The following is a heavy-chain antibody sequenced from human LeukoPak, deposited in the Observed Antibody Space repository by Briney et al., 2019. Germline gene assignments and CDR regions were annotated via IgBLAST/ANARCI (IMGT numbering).Heavy chain of an antibody. D-gene: IGHD6-13*01. CDR3: AKATYSSSWYSSTDYFDY. J-gene: IGHJ4*02. Sequence: TGGSLRLSCAASGFTFSSYAMSWFRQAPGKGLEWVSAISGSGGSTYYADSVKGRFTISRDHSKSTVHLQMNSLRAEDTAVYSCAKATYSSSWYSSTDYFDYWGQGTLVTVSS. V-gene: IGHV3-23*01. CDR2: ISGSGGST. CDR1: GFTFSSYA.